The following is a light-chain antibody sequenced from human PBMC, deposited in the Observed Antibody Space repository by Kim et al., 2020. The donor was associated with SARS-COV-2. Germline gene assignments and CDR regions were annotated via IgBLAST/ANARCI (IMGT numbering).Light chain of an antibody. CDR1: QCISKD. Sequence: SASVGDRVAITCRASQCISKDLAWYQQKPGNAPKLLIFAASALQSGVPTRFSGSGSGTDFTLTISSLQPEDVATYYCQKYNGAPWTFGQGTKLEI. V-gene: IGKV1-27*01. J-gene: IGKJ1*01. CDR3: QKYNGAPWT. CDR2: AAS.